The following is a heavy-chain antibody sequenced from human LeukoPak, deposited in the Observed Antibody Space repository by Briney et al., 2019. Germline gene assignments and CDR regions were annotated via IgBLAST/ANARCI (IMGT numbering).Heavy chain of an antibody. V-gene: IGHV4-34*01. CDR2: INHSGST. D-gene: IGHD3-9*01. CDR3: ARGLIIRNILTGYGHYYYGMDV. CDR1: GGSFSGYY. J-gene: IGHJ6*02. Sequence: SETLSLTCAVYGGSFSGYYWSWIRQPPGKGQERIGKINHSGSTNYNPSLKSRVTISVDTSKNQFSLKLSSVTAADTAVYYCARGLIIRNILTGYGHYYYGMDVWGQGTTVTVSS.